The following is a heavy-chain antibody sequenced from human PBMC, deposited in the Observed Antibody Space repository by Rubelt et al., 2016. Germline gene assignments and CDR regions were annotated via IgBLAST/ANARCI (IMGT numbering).Heavy chain of an antibody. Sequence: QVQLQESGPGLLKPSETLSLTCTVSGDSFSSYYWAWIRQPPGKGLQWLAYVSSGGNTFYNPSLGTRGSSSVDKPKNQVFLKLQSVTAADTAVYYCARTKEFSDHSGLELWGQGAQVTVSS. CDR1: GDSFSSYY. D-gene: IGHD6-19*01. CDR3: ARTKEFSDHSGLEL. J-gene: IGHJ4*02. CDR2: VSSGGNT. V-gene: IGHV4-59*01.